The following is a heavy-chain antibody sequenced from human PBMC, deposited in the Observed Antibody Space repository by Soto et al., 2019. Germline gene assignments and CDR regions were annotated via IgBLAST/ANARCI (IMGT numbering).Heavy chain of an antibody. CDR1: GGTFSSYA. CDR3: ARVGGYCSSTSCYTEDYYYYYGMDV. Sequence: SVKVSCKASGGTFSSYAISWVRQAPGQGLEWMGGIIPIFGTADYAQKFQGRVTITADESTSTAYMELSSLRSEDTAVYYCARVGGYCSSTSCYTEDYYYYYGMDVWGQGTTVTVSS. D-gene: IGHD2-2*02. V-gene: IGHV1-69*13. J-gene: IGHJ6*02. CDR2: IIPIFGTA.